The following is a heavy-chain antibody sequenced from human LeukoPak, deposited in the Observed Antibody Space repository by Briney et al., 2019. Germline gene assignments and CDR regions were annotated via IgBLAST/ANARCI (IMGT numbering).Heavy chain of an antibody. CDR3: ARVPKGNTAMASYYFDY. CDR2: IYPGDSDT. CDR1: GYSFTSYW. Sequence: GESLKISCKGSGYSFTSYWIGWVRQMPGKGLEWMGIIYPGDSDTRYSPSFQGQVTISADKSISTAYLQWSSLKASDTAMYYCARVPKGNTAMASYYFDYWGQGTLVTVSS. D-gene: IGHD5-18*01. J-gene: IGHJ4*02. V-gene: IGHV5-51*01.